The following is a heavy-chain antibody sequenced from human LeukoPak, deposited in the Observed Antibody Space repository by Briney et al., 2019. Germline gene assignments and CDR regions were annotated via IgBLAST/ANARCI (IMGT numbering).Heavy chain of an antibody. CDR2: ISGSGGGT. Sequence: GGSLRLSCAVSGVTLSNYVMSWVRQAPGKGLEWVAGISGSGGGTNYADSVKGRFTISRDNPKNTLYLQMNALRAEDTAVYFCAKRGVVIRVILVGFHKEAYYFDSWGQGALVTVSS. CDR1: GVTLSNYV. V-gene: IGHV3-23*01. D-gene: IGHD3-10*01. CDR3: AKRGVVIRVILVGFHKEAYYFDS. J-gene: IGHJ4*02.